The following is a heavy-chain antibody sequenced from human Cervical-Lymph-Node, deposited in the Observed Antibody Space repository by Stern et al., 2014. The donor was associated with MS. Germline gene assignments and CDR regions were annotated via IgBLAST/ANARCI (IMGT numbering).Heavy chain of an antibody. D-gene: IGHD5-24*01. CDR3: ARGRDAYKTGY. CDR2: IYYTGNT. Sequence: QVQLQESGPGLVKPSETLSLTCTGSCGSVSSDSSYWSWIRQPPGKGLEWIGFIYYTGNTNYNPSLKSRVTISLDTSKNQFSLKLSSVTAADTAVYYCARGRDAYKTGYWGQGTLVTVSS. CDR1: CGSVSSDSSY. J-gene: IGHJ4*02. V-gene: IGHV4-61*01.